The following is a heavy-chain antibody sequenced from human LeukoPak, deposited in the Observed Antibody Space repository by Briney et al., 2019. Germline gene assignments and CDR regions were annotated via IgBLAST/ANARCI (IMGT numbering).Heavy chain of an antibody. V-gene: IGHV4-34*01. CDR1: GGSFSGYY. J-gene: IGHJ6*02. CDR3: ARHRPDPFSVTYGMDV. Sequence: SGPLSLTSAVYGGSFSGYYSSWIRQPPGKGLAWIGEINYSGSTNHNPTLKSRVTIPVDTSKNQFTLKLSSVTAADTAVYNCARHRPDPFSVTYGMDVWGQGAPCTAS. D-gene: IGHD4-17*01. CDR2: INYSGST.